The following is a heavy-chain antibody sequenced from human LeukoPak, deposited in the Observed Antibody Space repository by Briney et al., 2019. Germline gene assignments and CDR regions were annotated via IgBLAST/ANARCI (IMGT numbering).Heavy chain of an antibody. D-gene: IGHD4-11*01. V-gene: IGHV1-8*01. CDR3: AKDDYGNYITSFDY. Sequence: ASVKVSCRASGYTFTSYDINWVRQATGQGLEWMGWMNPNSGNTGYAQKFQGRVTMTRNSSINTAHMELSSLRSEDTAVYYCAKDDYGNYITSFDYWGQGTLVTVSS. CDR2: MNPNSGNT. J-gene: IGHJ4*02. CDR1: GYTFTSYD.